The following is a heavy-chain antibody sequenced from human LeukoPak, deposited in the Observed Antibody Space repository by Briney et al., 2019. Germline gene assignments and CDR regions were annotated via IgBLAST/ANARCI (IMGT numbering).Heavy chain of an antibody. CDR3: ARGGEVVYNWFDP. CDR1: GYSISSGYY. CDR2: INTSGST. D-gene: IGHD2-8*01. J-gene: IGHJ5*02. V-gene: IGHV4-61*02. Sequence: SETLSLTCTVSGYSISSGYYWSWIRQPAGKGLEWIGRINTSGSTSYNPSLKSRVTISVDTSKNQFSLKLSSVTAADTAVYYCARGGEVVYNWFDPWGQGTLVTVSS.